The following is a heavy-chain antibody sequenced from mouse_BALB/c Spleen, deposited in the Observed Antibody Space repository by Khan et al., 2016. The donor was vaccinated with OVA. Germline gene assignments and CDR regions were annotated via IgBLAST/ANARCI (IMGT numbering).Heavy chain of an antibody. CDR2: VSTGGGYT. CDR3: TRLAYYYDSEGFAY. V-gene: IGHV5-6*01. D-gene: IGHD1-1*01. J-gene: IGHJ3*01. Sequence: EVQLVESGGDLVKPGGSLKLSCAASGFTFSTYGMSWVRQTPDKRLEWVATVSTGGGYTSYPDSVKGRFTISRDNAKNTLYLQMSGLKSEDTTIFYCTRLAYYYDSEGFAYWGQGTLVTVSA. CDR1: GFTFSTYG.